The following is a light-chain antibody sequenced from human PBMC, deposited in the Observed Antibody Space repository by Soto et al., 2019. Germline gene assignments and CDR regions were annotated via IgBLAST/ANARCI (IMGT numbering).Light chain of an antibody. V-gene: IGLV2-11*01. CDR3: CSYAGNFYV. Sequence: QSVLTQPRSVYGSPGQSVTISYTGTSSDVGGYNYVSWYQQHPGKAPKLMLYDVSKRPSGVPDRFSGSKSDNTASLTISGLQAEDEADYYCCSYAGNFYVFGTGTKVTV. CDR2: DVS. CDR1: SSDVGGYNY. J-gene: IGLJ1*01.